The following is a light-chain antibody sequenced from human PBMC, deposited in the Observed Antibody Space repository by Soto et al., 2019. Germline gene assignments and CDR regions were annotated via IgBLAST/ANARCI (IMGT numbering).Light chain of an antibody. CDR1: ETISSW. CDR2: DAS. CDR3: QQYHSFFSVT. Sequence: DIQMTQSPSTLSASVGDRVTITCRASETISSWLAWYQQKEGKAPKLLTYDASTLESGVPPRFSGSRSGTEFTLTISSLQPDDCGTYYCQQYHSFFSVTFGQGTKVDIK. J-gene: IGKJ1*01. V-gene: IGKV1-5*01.